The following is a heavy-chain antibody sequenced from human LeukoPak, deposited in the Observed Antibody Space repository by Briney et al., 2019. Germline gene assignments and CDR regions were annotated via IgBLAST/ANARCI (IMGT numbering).Heavy chain of an antibody. Sequence: GGSLRLSCAASGFTFSSYAMHWVRQAPGKGLEWLAVISYDGSNKYYADSVKGRFTISRDNSKNTLYLQMNSLRAEDTAVYYCARDRRYSYGYGDSWGQGTLVTVSS. CDR3: ARDRRYSYGYGDS. CDR1: GFTFSSYA. V-gene: IGHV3-30-3*01. CDR2: ISYDGSNK. J-gene: IGHJ4*02. D-gene: IGHD5-18*01.